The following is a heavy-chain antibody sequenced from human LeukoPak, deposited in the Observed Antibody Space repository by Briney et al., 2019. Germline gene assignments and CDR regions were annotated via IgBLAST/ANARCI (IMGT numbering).Heavy chain of an antibody. Sequence: GGSLRLSCAASGFTFTNYAIHWARQAPGKGLEWVAVISYDGSNKYYADSVKGRFTISRDNSKNTLYLQMNSLRAEDTAVYYCAKGIYNHYGMDVWGQGTTVTVSS. J-gene: IGHJ6*02. CDR1: GFTFTNYA. CDR2: ISYDGSNK. D-gene: IGHD1-14*01. CDR3: AKGIYNHYGMDV. V-gene: IGHV3-30*04.